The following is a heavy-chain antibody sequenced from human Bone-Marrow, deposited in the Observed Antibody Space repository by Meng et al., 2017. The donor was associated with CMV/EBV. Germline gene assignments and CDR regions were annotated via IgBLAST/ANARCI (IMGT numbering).Heavy chain of an antibody. Sequence: GESLKISCAASGFTFSSYAMSWVRQAPGKGLEWVSAISGSGGSTNYADSVKGRFTISRDNSKNTLYLQMNNLRTEDTAVYYCASGGGGSDYWGQGTLVTVSS. CDR1: GFTFSSYA. CDR3: ASGGGGSDY. CDR2: ISGSGGST. D-gene: IGHD3-16*01. J-gene: IGHJ4*02. V-gene: IGHV3-23*01.